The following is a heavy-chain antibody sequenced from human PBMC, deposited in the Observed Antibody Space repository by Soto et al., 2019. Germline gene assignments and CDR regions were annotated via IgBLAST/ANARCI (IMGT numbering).Heavy chain of an antibody. Sequence: QVQLVQSGAEVKKPGASVKVSCKASGYTFTSYAMHWVRQAPGQRLEWMGWINAGNGNTKYSQKFQGRVTITRDTSASTAYMELSSLRSEDTAVYYCARLYSYGYTFDYWGQGTLVTVSS. V-gene: IGHV1-3*01. J-gene: IGHJ4*02. CDR1: GYTFTSYA. D-gene: IGHD5-18*01. CDR2: INAGNGNT. CDR3: ARLYSYGYTFDY.